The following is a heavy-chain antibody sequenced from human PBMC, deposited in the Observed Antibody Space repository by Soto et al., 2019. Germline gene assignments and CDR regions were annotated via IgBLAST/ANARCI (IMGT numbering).Heavy chain of an antibody. CDR2: ISWNSGTI. CDR1: GFIFEDFA. CDR3: AKDARLQEDYFDT. J-gene: IGHJ4*02. V-gene: IGHV3-9*01. Sequence: EVQLVESGGGLVQPGRSLRLSCVGSGFIFEDFAMHWVRQAPGKGLEWVSGISWNSGTIQYADSVKGRFTISRDNAKDSVYLQMNSLRPDDTAXYYCAKDARLQEDYFDTWGQGTLVTVSS. D-gene: IGHD4-4*01.